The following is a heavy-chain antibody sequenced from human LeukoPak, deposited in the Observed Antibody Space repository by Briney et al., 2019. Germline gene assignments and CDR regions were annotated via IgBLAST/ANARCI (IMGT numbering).Heavy chain of an antibody. V-gene: IGHV3-21*01. CDR1: GFTFSSYS. CDR2: ISTSSSYI. Sequence: GGSLRLSCAASGFTFSSYSMNWVRQAPGKGLEWVSSISTSSSYIYYADSVKGRFTISRDNAKNSLYLQMNSLRAEDTAVYYCARDSYDFWSGYPYSYYYYYGMDVWGQGTTVTVSS. J-gene: IGHJ6*02. CDR3: ARDSYDFWSGYPYSYYYYYGMDV. D-gene: IGHD3-3*01.